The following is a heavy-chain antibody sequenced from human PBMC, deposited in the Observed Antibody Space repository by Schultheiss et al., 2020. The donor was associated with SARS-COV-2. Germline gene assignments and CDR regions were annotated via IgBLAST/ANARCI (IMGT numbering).Heavy chain of an antibody. J-gene: IGHJ3*02. CDR2: ISYDGSNK. CDR3: ARPLTGSYYDAFDI. V-gene: IGHV3-30*05. Sequence: GGSLRLSCAASGFTFSSYSMNWVRQAPGKGLEWVAVISYDGSNKYYADSVKGRFTISRDNSKNTLYLQMNSLRAEDTAVYYCARPLTGSYYDAFDIWGQGTMVTVAS. CDR1: GFTFSSYS. D-gene: IGHD1-26*01.